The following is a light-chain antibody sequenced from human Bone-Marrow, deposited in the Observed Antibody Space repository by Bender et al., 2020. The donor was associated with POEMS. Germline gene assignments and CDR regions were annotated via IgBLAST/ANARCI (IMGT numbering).Light chain of an antibody. CDR1: SSYNLDSRF. CDR3: CSYTSTYSWV. V-gene: IGLV2-23*01. Sequence: QSALTQPASVSGSPGESITVSCSGSSSYNLDSRFVSWYQMSPGQAPQLLIYEGVSRPSGVSNRFSGSKSGYTASLTISGLRAEDEATYYCCSYTSTYSWVFGGGTKLTVL. CDR2: EGV. J-gene: IGLJ3*02.